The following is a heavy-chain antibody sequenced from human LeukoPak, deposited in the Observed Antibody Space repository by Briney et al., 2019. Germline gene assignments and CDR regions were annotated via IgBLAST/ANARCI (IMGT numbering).Heavy chain of an antibody. D-gene: IGHD3-10*01. CDR2: IDPSDAYT. CDR3: ARRRRYYGSGSPRGPYGMDV. Sequence: GESLSISCKGPGYSFTSYWISWVRQMPAQGLAWMGRIDPSDAYTTYSPSFQGHVTISADKSISTAYLQWSSLKASDTAMYYCARRRRYYGSGSPRGPYGMDVWGKGTTVTVSS. J-gene: IGHJ6*04. CDR1: GYSFTSYW. V-gene: IGHV5-10-1*01.